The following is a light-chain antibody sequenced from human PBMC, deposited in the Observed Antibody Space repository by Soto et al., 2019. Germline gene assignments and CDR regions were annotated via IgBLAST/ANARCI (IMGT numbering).Light chain of an antibody. V-gene: IGKV3-15*01. J-gene: IGKJ1*01. Sequence: EIVMTQSPATLSVSPGERATLSCRASQSVSSNLAWYQQQPGQAPRLLIYGASTRATGIPARFSGSGSGTEFTLTISSLQSEDFAVYCCQQYNNWPRTFGQGTKVASK. CDR2: GAS. CDR1: QSVSSN. CDR3: QQYNNWPRT.